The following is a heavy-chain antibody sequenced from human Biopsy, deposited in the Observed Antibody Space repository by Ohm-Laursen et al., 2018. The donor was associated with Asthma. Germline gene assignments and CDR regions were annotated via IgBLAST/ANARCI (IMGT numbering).Heavy chain of an antibody. CDR2: IYYSGRT. Sequence: TLSLTCIVSGDAMSTSGSYWGWIRQSPGKGLEWIGSIYYSGRTYYNPSLESRVTISPDTAKNHFSLKVTSVTAADTAVYYCARAVSSSSYWYFDLWGRGDLVTVSS. CDR3: ARAVSSSSYWYFDL. D-gene: IGHD6-6*01. J-gene: IGHJ2*01. CDR1: GDAMSTSGSY. V-gene: IGHV4-39*02.